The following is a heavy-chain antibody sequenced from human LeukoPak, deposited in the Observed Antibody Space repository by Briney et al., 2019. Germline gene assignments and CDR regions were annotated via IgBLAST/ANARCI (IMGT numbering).Heavy chain of an antibody. CDR2: ISSSSSTI. CDR3: ARDHEEYQLLYPFDY. D-gene: IGHD2-2*02. J-gene: IGHJ4*02. Sequence: PGGSLRLSCSASGFTFLSCAMHWVRQAPGKGLEWVSYISSSSSTIHYADSVKGRFTISRDNAKNSLYLQMNSLRDEDTAVYYCARDHEEYQLLYPFDYWGQGTLVTVSS. V-gene: IGHV3-48*02. CDR1: GFTFLSCA.